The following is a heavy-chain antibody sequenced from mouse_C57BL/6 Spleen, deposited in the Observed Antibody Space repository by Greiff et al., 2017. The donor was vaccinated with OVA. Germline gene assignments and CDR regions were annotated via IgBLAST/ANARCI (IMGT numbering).Heavy chain of an antibody. CDR3: ARGGPPRDYYYGSSLDY. D-gene: IGHD1-1*01. J-gene: IGHJ2*01. CDR2: IDPSDSYT. V-gene: IGHV1-59*01. Sequence: QVQLQQPGAELVRPGTSVKLSCKASGYTFTSYWMHWVKQRPGQGLEWIGVIDPSDSYTNYNQKFKGKATLTVDTSSSTAYMQLSSLTSEDSAVYYCARGGPPRDYYYGSSLDYWGQGTTLTVSS. CDR1: GYTFTSYW.